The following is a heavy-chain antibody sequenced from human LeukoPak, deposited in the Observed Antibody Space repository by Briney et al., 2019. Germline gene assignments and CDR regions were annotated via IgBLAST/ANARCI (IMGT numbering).Heavy chain of an antibody. CDR3: ARDIAAALDY. J-gene: IGHJ4*02. CDR1: GFTFSSYA. CDR2: ISGSGGST. D-gene: IGHD6-13*01. V-gene: IGHV3-23*01. Sequence: GGPLRLSCAASGFTFSSYAMSWVRQAPGKGLEWVSAISGSGGSTYYADSVKGRFTISRDNSKNTLYLQMNSLRAEDTAVYYCARDIAAALDYWGQGTLVTVSS.